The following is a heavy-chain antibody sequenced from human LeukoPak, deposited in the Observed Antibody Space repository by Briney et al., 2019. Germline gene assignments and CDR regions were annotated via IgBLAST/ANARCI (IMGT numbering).Heavy chain of an antibody. CDR1: GFTFNNYA. Sequence: GGSLILSCAASGFTFNNYAMSWVRQAPGKGLEWVSTIGGSAYYADSVKGRFTISRDNSKNTLYLQMNSLRAEDTAVYYCATNGGRTFDYWGQGTLVTVSS. CDR3: ATNGGRTFDY. J-gene: IGHJ4*02. CDR2: IGGSA. D-gene: IGHD4-23*01. V-gene: IGHV3-23*01.